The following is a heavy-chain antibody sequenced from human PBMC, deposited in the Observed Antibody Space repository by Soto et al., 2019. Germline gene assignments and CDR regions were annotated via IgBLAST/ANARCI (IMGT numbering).Heavy chain of an antibody. D-gene: IGHD3-16*02. CDR2: IIPMFDTP. J-gene: IGHJ4*02. Sequence: QVQLVQSETEVKKPGSAVKVSCKASGGTFNTYAMNWVRQAPGQGLEWMGGIIPMFDTPRSAQKFQGRVTITVDESTTTAYMELSSLRSDDTAVYYCTRSIGSGGVIGGFDYWGQGTLVTVSS. CDR3: TRSIGSGGVIGGFDY. CDR1: GGTFNTYA. V-gene: IGHV1-69*01.